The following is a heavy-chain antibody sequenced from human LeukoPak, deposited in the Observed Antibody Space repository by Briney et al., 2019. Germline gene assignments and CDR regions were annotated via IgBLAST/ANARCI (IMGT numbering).Heavy chain of an antibody. J-gene: IGHJ4*02. D-gene: IGHD1-26*01. CDR3: ARSVGATIRKNLYFDY. Sequence: PGGSLRLSCATSGFTVSSNYMSWVRQAPGKGLEWISLIYSGGSTYHADSVKGRFTISRDNSKNTLDLQMNSLRAEDAAVYYCARSVGATIRKNLYFDYWGQGTLVTVSS. CDR2: IYSGGST. CDR1: GFTVSSNY. V-gene: IGHV3-53*01.